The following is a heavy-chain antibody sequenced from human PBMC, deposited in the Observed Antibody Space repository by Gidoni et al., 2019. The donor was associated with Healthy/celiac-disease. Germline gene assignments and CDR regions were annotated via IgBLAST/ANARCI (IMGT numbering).Heavy chain of an antibody. CDR3: TREASDIVATAFDY. V-gene: IGHV3-49*05. CDR1: GFTFGEYA. Sequence: EVQLVESGGGLVKPGRSVRLAGTAAGFTFGEYAMSWFRQAPGKGLEWVGFIRSKAYGGTTEYAASVKGRFTISRDDSKSIAYLQMNSLKTEDTAVYYCTREASDIVATAFDYWGQGTLVTVSS. J-gene: IGHJ4*02. D-gene: IGHD5-12*01. CDR2: IRSKAYGGTT.